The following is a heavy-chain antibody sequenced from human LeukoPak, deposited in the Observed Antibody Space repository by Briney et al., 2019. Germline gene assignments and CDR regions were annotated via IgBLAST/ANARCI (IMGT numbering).Heavy chain of an antibody. J-gene: IGHJ4*02. D-gene: IGHD2-15*01. Sequence: SETLSLTCTVSGGSISSYYWSWLRQPPGKGLEWIGYIYYSGSTNYNPSLKSRVTISVDTSKNQFSLKLSSVTAADTAVYYCARDEDGYFDYWGQGTLVTVSS. V-gene: IGHV4-59*01. CDR1: GGSISSYY. CDR3: ARDEDGYFDY. CDR2: IYYSGST.